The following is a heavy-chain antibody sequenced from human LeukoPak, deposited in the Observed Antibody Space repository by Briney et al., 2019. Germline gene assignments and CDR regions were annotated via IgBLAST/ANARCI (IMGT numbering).Heavy chain of an antibody. CDR1: GFTFDDYT. CDR2: ISWDGGST. Sequence: GGSLRLSYAASGFTFDDYTMHWVRQAPGKGLEWVSLISWDGGSTYYADSVKGRFTISRDNSKNSLYLQMNSLRTEDTALYYCARSGGNSAVGWFDPWGQGTLVTVSS. V-gene: IGHV3-43*01. D-gene: IGHD4-23*01. J-gene: IGHJ5*02. CDR3: ARSGGNSAVGWFDP.